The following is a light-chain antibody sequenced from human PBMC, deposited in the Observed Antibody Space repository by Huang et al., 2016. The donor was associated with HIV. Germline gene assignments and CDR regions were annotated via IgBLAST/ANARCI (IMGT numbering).Light chain of an antibody. Sequence: IVMTQSPDSLAVSLGETATINCKSSQSLLFRSNNKNYLAWYQQKPGQPPTLLMSWASTRGSVVPSRVSGGGSGTDFTLTISSLQAEDVAVYFCQQYFDVPWTFGRGTKVEIK. J-gene: IGKJ1*01. CDR3: QQYFDVPWT. CDR2: WAS. CDR1: QSLLFRSNNKNY. V-gene: IGKV4-1*01.